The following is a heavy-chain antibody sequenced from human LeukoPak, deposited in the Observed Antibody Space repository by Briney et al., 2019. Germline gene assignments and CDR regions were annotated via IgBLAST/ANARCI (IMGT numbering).Heavy chain of an antibody. CDR1: GFTFSSYS. J-gene: IGHJ4*02. CDR2: ISSSSSYI. D-gene: IGHD3-10*01. CDR3: ARGDLGYYGPDY. Sequence: PGGSLRLSCGASGFTFSSYSMKWVRQAPGKGLEWVSSISSSSSYIYYADSVKGRFTISRDNAKNSLYLQMNSLRAEDTAVYYCARGDLGYYGPDYWGQGTLVTVSS. V-gene: IGHV3-21*01.